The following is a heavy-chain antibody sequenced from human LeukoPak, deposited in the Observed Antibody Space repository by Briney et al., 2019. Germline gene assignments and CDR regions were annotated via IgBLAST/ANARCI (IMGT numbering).Heavy chain of an antibody. D-gene: IGHD3-16*01. Sequence: PGGSLRLSCAASGFTFSSYAMHWVRQAPGKGLEYVSAINSNGGSTYYANSVKGRFTISRDNSKNTLYLQMGSLRAEDMAVYYCATLFGEQFDPWGQGTLVTVSS. CDR2: INSNGGST. CDR3: ATLFGEQFDP. CDR1: GFTFSSYA. J-gene: IGHJ5*02. V-gene: IGHV3-64*01.